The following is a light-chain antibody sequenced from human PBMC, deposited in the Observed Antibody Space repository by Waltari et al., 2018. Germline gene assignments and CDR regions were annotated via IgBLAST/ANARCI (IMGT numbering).Light chain of an antibody. V-gene: IGLV2-23*02. J-gene: IGLJ3*02. CDR3: CSYAGNYVWV. Sequence: QSALTQPAAVSGSPGQSVTLSCTGPGSDIGRYDIVSWYQQHPGNSPQLVIPDVSKRPSGVSDRFSGSKSGDTASLTISGLQFEDEADYYCCSYAGNYVWVFGGGTRLTVL. CDR2: DVS. CDR1: GSDIGRYDI.